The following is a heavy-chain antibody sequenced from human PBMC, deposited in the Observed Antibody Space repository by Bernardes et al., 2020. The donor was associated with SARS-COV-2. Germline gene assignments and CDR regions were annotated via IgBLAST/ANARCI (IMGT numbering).Heavy chain of an antibody. D-gene: IGHD4-4*01. J-gene: IGHJ4*02. CDR1: GFTFSSYT. CDR3: ARVDFSNLYYFDY. V-gene: IGHV3-21*06. CDR2: ISTSSSYI. Sequence: GSLSLSCSASGFTFSSYTMNWVRQAPGKGLEWISSISTSSSYISYSDSVRGRFTISRDNAKNSVSLQMNSLRAEDTAVYYCARVDFSNLYYFDYWGQGTPVTVSS.